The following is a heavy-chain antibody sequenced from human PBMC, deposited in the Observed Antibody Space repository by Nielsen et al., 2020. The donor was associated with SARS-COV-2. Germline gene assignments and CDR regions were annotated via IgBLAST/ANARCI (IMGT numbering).Heavy chain of an antibody. CDR3: ARRSYYDIFPFDY. CDR1: GGSFSSTIFY. J-gene: IGHJ4*02. CDR2: IYYSGTT. Sequence: SETLSLTCTVSGGSFSSTIFYWGWIRQSPGKGLEWIGTIYYSGTTYYNPSLESRVTISVDKSTNQFSLKLSSVTAADTAVYYCARRSYYDIFPFDYWGQGTVVTVSS. V-gene: IGHV4-39*01. D-gene: IGHD3-9*01.